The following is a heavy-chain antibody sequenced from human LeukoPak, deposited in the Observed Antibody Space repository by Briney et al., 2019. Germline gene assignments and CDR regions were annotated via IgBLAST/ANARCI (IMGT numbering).Heavy chain of an antibody. V-gene: IGHV1-46*01. CDR3: AREHDMDV. CDR1: GYTFTSYN. Sequence: ASVKVSCKASGYTFTSYNLHWVRQAPGHGLEWMGVINTSGGSATYAQRFQGGVTMTRDTSTRTVYMEVSSLRSEDTAVYYCAREHDMDVWGQGTTVTVSS. J-gene: IGHJ6*02. CDR2: INTSGGSA.